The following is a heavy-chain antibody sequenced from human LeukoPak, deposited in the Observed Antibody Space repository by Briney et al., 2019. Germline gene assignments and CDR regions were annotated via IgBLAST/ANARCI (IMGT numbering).Heavy chain of an antibody. D-gene: IGHD2-2*01. J-gene: IGHJ4*02. CDR2: INQDGSEK. Sequence: GGSLRLSCAASGFTFSSYWMIWARQAPGKVLERVAGINQDGSEKYYVDSVKGRFTISRDNAQNSLYLQMNSLRAEDTAMYYCARARDCGSTSCWGLFDYWGQGTLVPVSS. V-gene: IGHV3-7*01. CDR1: GFTFSSYW. CDR3: ARARDCGSTSCWGLFDY.